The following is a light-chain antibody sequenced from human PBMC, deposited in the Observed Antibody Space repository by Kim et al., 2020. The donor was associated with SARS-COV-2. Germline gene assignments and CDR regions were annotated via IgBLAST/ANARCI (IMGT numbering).Light chain of an antibody. J-gene: IGLJ2*01. CDR2: DVS. Sequence: GQSVTISCTRTSSDVGGYNYVSWYQQHPGKAPKLMIYDVSKWPSGVPDRFSGSKSGNTASLTISGLQAEDEADYYCCSYAGSYGVVFGGGTQLTVL. CDR1: SSDVGGYNY. CDR3: CSYAGSYGVV. V-gene: IGLV2-11*01.